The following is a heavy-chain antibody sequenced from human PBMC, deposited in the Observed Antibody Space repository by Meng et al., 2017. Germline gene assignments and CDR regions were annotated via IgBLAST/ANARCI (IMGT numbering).Heavy chain of an antibody. CDR1: GGTCSIYA. J-gene: IGHJ2*01. D-gene: IGHD3-22*01. CDR3: ARHYYYDSSGYYSTWYFDL. Sequence: GARVKQAGSSVKVSCKASGGTCSIYAISWVLQAPGQGLEWMGGIIPIFGTANYAQKFQGRVTITADESTSTSYMELSSLRSEDTAVYYCARHYYYDSSGYYSTWYFDLWGRGTLVTVSS. V-gene: IGHV1-69*01. CDR2: IIPIFGTA.